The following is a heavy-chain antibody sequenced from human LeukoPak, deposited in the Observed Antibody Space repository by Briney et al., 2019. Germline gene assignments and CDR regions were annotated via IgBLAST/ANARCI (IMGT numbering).Heavy chain of an antibody. CDR1: GGSISSYY. CDR2: IYYSGST. Sequence: SETLSLTCTVSGGSISSYYWSWIRQPPGKGLEWIGYIYYSGSTNYNPSLKSRDTISVDTSKNQFSLRLSSVTAADTAVYYCARELYYYGSGSHFDYWGQGTLVTVSS. V-gene: IGHV4-59*01. J-gene: IGHJ4*02. D-gene: IGHD3-10*01. CDR3: ARELYYYGSGSHFDY.